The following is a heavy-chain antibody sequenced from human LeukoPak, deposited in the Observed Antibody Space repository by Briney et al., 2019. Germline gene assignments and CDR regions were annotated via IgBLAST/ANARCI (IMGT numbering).Heavy chain of an antibody. V-gene: IGHV1-18*01. CDR2: ISAYNGNT. CDR1: GYTFTSYG. D-gene: IGHD3-10*01. Sequence: ASVKVSCKASGYTFTSYGISWVRQAPGQGLEWMGWISAYNGNTNYAQKLQGRVTMTTDTSTSTAYMELRSLRSDDTAVYYCARASVGQLPDGSGSYGGWFDPWGQGTLVTVSS. J-gene: IGHJ5*02. CDR3: ARASVGQLPDGSGSYGGWFDP.